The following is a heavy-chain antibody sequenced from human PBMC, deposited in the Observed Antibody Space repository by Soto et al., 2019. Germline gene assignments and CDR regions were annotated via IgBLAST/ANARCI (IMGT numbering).Heavy chain of an antibody. Sequence: GGSLRLSCAASGFTFSSYAMSWVRQAPGKGLEWVSAISGSGGSTYYADSVKGRFTISRDNSKNTLYLQMNSLRAEDTAVYYCAKEGLILTGRKQGDAFDIWGQGTMVTVSS. V-gene: IGHV3-23*01. CDR2: ISGSGGST. J-gene: IGHJ3*02. CDR3: AKEGLILTGRKQGDAFDI. CDR1: GFTFSSYA. D-gene: IGHD3-9*01.